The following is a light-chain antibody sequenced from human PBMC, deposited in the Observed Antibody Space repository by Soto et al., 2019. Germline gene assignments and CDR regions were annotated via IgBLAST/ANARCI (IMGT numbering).Light chain of an antibody. CDR1: QIVSGNF. CDR3: QQYGDSPLT. Sequence: VLTQSPGTLSLSPGERATLSCRASQIVSGNFLAWYQQIPRQTPRLLIYGASSRAAGIPERISGSGSGTDFTLTSNRLEPEVFAVYYCQQYGDSPLTFGGGTKLEMK. CDR2: GAS. J-gene: IGKJ4*01. V-gene: IGKV3-20*01.